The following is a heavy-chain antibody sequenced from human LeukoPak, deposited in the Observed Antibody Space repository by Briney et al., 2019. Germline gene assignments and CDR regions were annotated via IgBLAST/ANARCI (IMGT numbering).Heavy chain of an antibody. Sequence: GGSLRLSCAASGFTFSSCAMSWVRQAPGKGLEWVSAISGSGGSTYYADSVKGRFTISRDNSKNTLYLQMNSLRAEDTAVYYCAKDRGIAVAATGAFDIWGQGTMVTVSS. CDR2: ISGSGGST. V-gene: IGHV3-23*01. CDR3: AKDRGIAVAATGAFDI. CDR1: GFTFSSCA. D-gene: IGHD6-19*01. J-gene: IGHJ3*02.